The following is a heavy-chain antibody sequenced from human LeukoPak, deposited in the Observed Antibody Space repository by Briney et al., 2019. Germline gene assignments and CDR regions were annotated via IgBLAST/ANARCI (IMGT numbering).Heavy chain of an antibody. CDR3: AGRGYSGRFDY. J-gene: IGHJ4*02. Sequence: SEALSLTCAVYGGSFSGYYWSWIRQPPGKGLEWIGEINHSGSTNYNPSLKSRVTISVDTSKNQFSLKLSSVTAADTAVYYCAGRGYSGRFDYWGQGTLVTVSS. CDR2: INHSGST. CDR1: GGSFSGYY. V-gene: IGHV4-34*01. D-gene: IGHD5-12*01.